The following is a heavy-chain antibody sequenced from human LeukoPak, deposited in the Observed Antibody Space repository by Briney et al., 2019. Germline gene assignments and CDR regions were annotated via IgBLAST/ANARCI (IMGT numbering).Heavy chain of an antibody. CDR1: GGSFSGYY. CDR2: IGATDDST. Sequence: HPSETLSLTCAVYGGSFSGYYWSWVRQAPGKGPEWVSAIGATDDSTYYADSVKGRFTISRDNSRNTVYLQMNSLRVADTALYFCARENIFDFWGQGTLVTVSS. V-gene: IGHV3-23*01. CDR3: ARENIFDF. D-gene: IGHD2/OR15-2a*01. J-gene: IGHJ4*01.